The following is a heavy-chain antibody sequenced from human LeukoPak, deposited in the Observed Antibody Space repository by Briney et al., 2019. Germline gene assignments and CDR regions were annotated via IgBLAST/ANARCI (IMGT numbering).Heavy chain of an antibody. D-gene: IGHD2-2*01. CDR3: ARLVRVLYYYYMDV. CDR1: GGSFSGYY. CDR2: INHSGST. J-gene: IGHJ6*03. Sequence: SETLSLTCAVYGGSFSGYYWSWIRQPPGKGLEWIGQINHSGSTNYNPSLKSRVTISVDTSKNQFSLKLSSVTAADTAVYYCARLVRVLYYYYMDVWGKGTTVTISS. V-gene: IGHV4-34*01.